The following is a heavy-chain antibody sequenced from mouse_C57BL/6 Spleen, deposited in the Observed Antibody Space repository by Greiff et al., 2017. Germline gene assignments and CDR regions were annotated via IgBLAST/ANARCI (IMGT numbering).Heavy chain of an antibody. V-gene: IGHV3-6*01. CDR3: ARDNDGFAY. Sequence: VQLKQSGPGLVKPSQSLSLTCSVTGYSITSGYYWNWIRQFPGNKLEWMGYISYDGSNNYNPSLKNRISITRDTSKNQFFLKLNSVTTEDTATYYCARDNDGFAYWGQGTLVTVSA. CDR2: ISYDGSN. D-gene: IGHD2-12*01. J-gene: IGHJ3*01. CDR1: GYSITSGYY.